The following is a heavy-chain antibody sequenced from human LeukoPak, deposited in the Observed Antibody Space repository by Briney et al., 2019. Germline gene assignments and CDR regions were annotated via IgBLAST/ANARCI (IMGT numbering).Heavy chain of an antibody. Sequence: SETLSLTCTVSGGSIRSSYYYWGWIRQPPGKGLEWIGSIYYGGSTYYNPSLKSRVTLSGDTSNNRFSVKLTYVTAADTAVYYCARHPAAVMSWFDPWGQGTLVTVSS. V-gene: IGHV4-39*01. CDR1: GGSIRSSYYY. J-gene: IGHJ5*02. D-gene: IGHD6-13*01. CDR2: IYYGGST. CDR3: ARHPAAVMSWFDP.